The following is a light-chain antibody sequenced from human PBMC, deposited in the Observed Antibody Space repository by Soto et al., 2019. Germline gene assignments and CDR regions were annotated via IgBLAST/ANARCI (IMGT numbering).Light chain of an antibody. J-gene: IGKJ5*01. Sequence: AIRMTQSPSSLSASTGDRVTITCRASQGLSSYLAWYQQKPGKAPKLLIYAASTLQSGVPSRFSGSGSGKDFTITISCLQSEDFATYYCQQYYSYPRTTFGQGTRLEIK. V-gene: IGKV1-8*01. CDR1: QGLSSY. CDR3: QQYYSYPRTT. CDR2: AAS.